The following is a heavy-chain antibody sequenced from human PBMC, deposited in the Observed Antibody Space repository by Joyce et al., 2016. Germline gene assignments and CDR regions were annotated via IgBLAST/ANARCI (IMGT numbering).Heavy chain of an antibody. CDR3: ARSQWLAPLMY. V-gene: IGHV4-34*01. CDR2: INNSGVT. D-gene: IGHD6-19*01. CDR1: GGPFRGFF. J-gene: IGHJ4*02. Sequence: QVQLQQWGAGLLKPSETLSLTCAVSGGPFRGFFWTWVRQPPGKGLAWIGDINNSGVTTYNPSLKTRVTFSVDTSKNQFSLKLTSLSAADTAVYYCARSQWLAPLMYWGQGTPVTVSS.